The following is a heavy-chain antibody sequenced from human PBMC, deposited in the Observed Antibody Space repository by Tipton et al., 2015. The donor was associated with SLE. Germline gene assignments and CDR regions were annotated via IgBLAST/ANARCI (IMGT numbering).Heavy chain of an antibody. V-gene: IGHV3-15*01. D-gene: IGHD6-6*01. CDR3: ARDGNEKGSSYYYYYYGMDV. CDR2: IKSKTDGGTT. CDR1: GFTFSNAW. Sequence: SLRLSCAASGFTFSNAWMSWVRQAPGKGLEWVGRIKSKTDGGTTDYAAPVKGRFTISRDDSNTTLYLQMNSLRAEDTAVYYCARDGNEKGSSYYYYYYGMDVWGQGTTVTVSS. J-gene: IGHJ6*02.